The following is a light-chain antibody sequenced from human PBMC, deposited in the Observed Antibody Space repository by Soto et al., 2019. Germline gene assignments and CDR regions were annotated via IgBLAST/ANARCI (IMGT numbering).Light chain of an antibody. J-gene: IGKJ5*01. CDR2: DAS. CDR3: QQYESLPLT. V-gene: IGKV1-33*01. CDR1: QDINKN. Sequence: DIQMTQSPSALSASVRDRVTITCQASQDINKNLIWYQQKPGKAPKLLIYDASDLETGVPSRFSGSGSGTGFTFTISSLQPEDFATYYCQQYESLPLTFGQGTQREIK.